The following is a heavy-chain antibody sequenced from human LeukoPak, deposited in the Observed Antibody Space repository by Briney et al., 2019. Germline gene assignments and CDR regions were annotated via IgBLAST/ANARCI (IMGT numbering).Heavy chain of an antibody. V-gene: IGHV5-51*01. D-gene: IGHD6-13*01. CDR1: GSPFTTYW. CDR3: VRHGLGSSWFGFDY. Sequence: GESLKISCKGSGSPFTTYWIGWVRQMPGKGLEWMGIIYPGDSDPRYSPSFQGQVTISADTSISTASLQWRSLKASDSAMYYCVRHGLGSSWFGFDYWGQGTLVTVSS. J-gene: IGHJ4*02. CDR2: IYPGDSDP.